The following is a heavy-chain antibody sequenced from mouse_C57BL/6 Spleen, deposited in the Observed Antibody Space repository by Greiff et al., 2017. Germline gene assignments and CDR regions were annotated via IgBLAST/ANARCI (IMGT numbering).Heavy chain of an antibody. CDR1: GYTFTDYE. V-gene: IGHV1-15*01. Sequence: VQLQQSGAELVRPGASVTLSCKASGYTFTDYEMHWVKQTPVHGLEWIGAIDPETGGTAYNQKFKGQAILTADKSSSTAYMELRSLTSEDSAVYYCTRGGGITTVVPKAMDYWGQGTSVTVSS. J-gene: IGHJ4*01. CDR2: IDPETGGT. D-gene: IGHD1-1*01. CDR3: TRGGGITTVVPKAMDY.